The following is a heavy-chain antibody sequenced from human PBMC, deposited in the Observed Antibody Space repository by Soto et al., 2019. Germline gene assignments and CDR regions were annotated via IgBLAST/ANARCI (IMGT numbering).Heavy chain of an antibody. Sequence: PSETLSLTCTVSGGSISSGGYYWSWIRQHPGKGLEWIGYIYYSGSTYYNPSLKSRVTITVETSKNQFSQKLSTVTAADTAVYYCATRGNYYDSSGYLYWGQGTLVTVSS. CDR2: IYYSGST. CDR1: GGSISSGGYY. CDR3: ATRGNYYDSSGYLY. J-gene: IGHJ4*02. V-gene: IGHV4-31*03. D-gene: IGHD3-22*01.